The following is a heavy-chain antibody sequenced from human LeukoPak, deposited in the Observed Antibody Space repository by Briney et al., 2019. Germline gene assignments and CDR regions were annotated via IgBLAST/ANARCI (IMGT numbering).Heavy chain of an antibody. CDR3: ARHTMTSPFDY. CDR2: IYYSGRT. V-gene: IGHV4-59*08. Sequence: SETLSLTCTVSGGSISSYYWSWIRQPPGKGLEWIGHIYYSGRTNYNPSLKSRVTISVDTSKSQFSLKLSPVTAADTAVYYCARHTMTSPFDYWGQGTLVTVSS. CDR1: GGSISSYY. J-gene: IGHJ4*02. D-gene: IGHD3-22*01.